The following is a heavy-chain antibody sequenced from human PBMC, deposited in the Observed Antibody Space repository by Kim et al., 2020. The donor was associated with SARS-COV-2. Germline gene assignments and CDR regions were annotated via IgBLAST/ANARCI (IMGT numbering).Heavy chain of an antibody. CDR2: IREDGGVK. Sequence: GGSLRLSCVASGFTFRNYWMTWVRQAPGKGLEWVANIREDGGVKQYMDSVKGRFTISRDNARNSLYLEVNRLRVHDTAVYYCAREEEVRSGWGDWGQGTLVTVSA. D-gene: IGHD6-19*01. CDR1: GFTFRNYW. V-gene: IGHV3-7*03. J-gene: IGHJ4*02. CDR3: AREEEVRSGWGD.